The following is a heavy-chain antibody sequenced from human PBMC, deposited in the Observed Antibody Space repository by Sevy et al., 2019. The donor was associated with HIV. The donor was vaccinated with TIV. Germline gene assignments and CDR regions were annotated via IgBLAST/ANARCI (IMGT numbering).Heavy chain of an antibody. Sequence: GGSLRLSCAASGFTFSDYYMSWIRQAPGKGLEWVSYISSSGSTIYYADSVKGRFTISRDNAKTSRYLQMNSLRAEDTALYYCARDTSRSGSSRYYYYYGMDVWGQGTTVTVSS. CDR2: ISSSGSTI. V-gene: IGHV3-11*01. CDR1: GFTFSDYY. CDR3: ARDTSRSGSSRYYYYYGMDV. J-gene: IGHJ6*02. D-gene: IGHD6-6*01.